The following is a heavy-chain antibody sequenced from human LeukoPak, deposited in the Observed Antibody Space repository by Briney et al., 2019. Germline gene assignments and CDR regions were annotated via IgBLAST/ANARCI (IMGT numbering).Heavy chain of an antibody. J-gene: IGHJ6*03. CDR2: IYCSGST. V-gene: IGHV4-59*08. CDR3: AKGLYESSGRYYYHIDV. D-gene: IGHD3-22*01. CDR1: GGSISSYY. Sequence: SETLSLTCTVSGGSISSYYWSWIRQPPGKGLEWIGYIYCSGSTNYNPSLKSRVTISVDTSKNQFSLKMSSVTAADTAVYYCAKGLYESSGRYYYHIDVWGKGTAVTIS.